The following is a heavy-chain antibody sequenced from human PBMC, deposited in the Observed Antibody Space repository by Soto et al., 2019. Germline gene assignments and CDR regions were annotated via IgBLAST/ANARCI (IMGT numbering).Heavy chain of an antibody. Sequence: PSETLSLTCNVSGRSINSYYWSWVRQPPGKGLEWIGYIYDSGITSYNPSLKSRVTMSADTSKNQFSLKLTSVTGADTAVYYCARTYDCNGYGNEFDSWGQGILVTVSS. CDR1: GRSINSYY. CDR2: IYDSGIT. J-gene: IGHJ4*02. CDR3: ARTYDCNGYGNEFDS. D-gene: IGHD3-22*01. V-gene: IGHV4-59*01.